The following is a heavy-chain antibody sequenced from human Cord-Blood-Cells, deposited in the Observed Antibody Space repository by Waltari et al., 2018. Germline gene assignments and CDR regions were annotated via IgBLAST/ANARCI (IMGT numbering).Heavy chain of an antibody. D-gene: IGHD2-2*01. V-gene: IGHV3-30*04. CDR1: GFTLSSYA. CDR3: ARVLGQLLLSQLFDY. Sequence: QVQLVESGGGVVQPGRSLSFPCAASGFTLSSYAMHWVRPAPGKGLEWVAVISYDGSNKYYADSVKGRFTISRDNSKNTLYLQMNSLRAEDTAVYYCARVLGQLLLSQLFDYWGQGTLVTVSS. CDR2: ISYDGSNK. J-gene: IGHJ4*02.